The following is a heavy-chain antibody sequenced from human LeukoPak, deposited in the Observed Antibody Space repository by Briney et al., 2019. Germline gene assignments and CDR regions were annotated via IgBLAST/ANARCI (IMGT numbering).Heavy chain of an antibody. Sequence: GRSLTLSCAASGFIYSHYGMHWVRQAPGKGLEWVAVIWSDGTNSFYGGSVKGRFTISRDNSQNTLFLQMDSLRVEDTAVYYCVRDAQRGFDYSNSLRYWGHGTLVTVSS. CDR3: VRDAQRGFDYSNSLRY. CDR1: GFIYSHYG. CDR2: IWSDGTNS. V-gene: IGHV3-33*08. J-gene: IGHJ4*01. D-gene: IGHD4-11*01.